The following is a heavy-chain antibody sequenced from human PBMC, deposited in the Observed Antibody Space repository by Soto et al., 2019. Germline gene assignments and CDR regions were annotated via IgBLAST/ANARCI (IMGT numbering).Heavy chain of an antibody. CDR2: IHHSGNT. D-gene: IGHD6-13*01. CDR3: ARGGNSWYDY. V-gene: IGHV4-30-2*01. Sequence: TLSLTCAVPVGSLIRGGYSWSWIRQPPGKGLEWIGYIHHSGNTDYNPSLKSRVTISVDRSKNQFSLKLSSVTAADTAVYYCARGGNSWYDYWGQGTQVTVSS. J-gene: IGHJ4*02. CDR1: VGSLIRGGYS.